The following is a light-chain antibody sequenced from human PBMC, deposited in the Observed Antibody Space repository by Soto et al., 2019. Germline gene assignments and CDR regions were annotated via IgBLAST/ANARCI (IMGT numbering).Light chain of an antibody. Sequence: EIVMTQSPATLSVSPGERATLSCRASQSVSSDLAWYEQKPGQAPRLLIYGASSLESGVPSRFSGSGSGTEFTLTISSLQPDDFATYYCQQYNSYPWTFGQGTKVDIK. CDR2: GAS. J-gene: IGKJ1*01. CDR1: QSVSSD. V-gene: IGKV3-15*01. CDR3: QQYNSYPWT.